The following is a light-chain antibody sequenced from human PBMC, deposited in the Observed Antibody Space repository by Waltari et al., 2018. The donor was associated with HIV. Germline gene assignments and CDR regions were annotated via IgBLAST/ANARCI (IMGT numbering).Light chain of an antibody. CDR1: TSTIGSND. CDR3: VAWDDSLRGVV. Sequence: SVLTQPPSASGTPGQRVTISCSVSTSTIGSNDVFWYHHLPGAAPKLLTHRNKQRPSGVPDRFSGSTSGTSASLAISGLRSEDEADYYCVAWDDSLRGVVFGGGTKVAAL. V-gene: IGLV1-47*01. CDR2: RNK. J-gene: IGLJ2*01.